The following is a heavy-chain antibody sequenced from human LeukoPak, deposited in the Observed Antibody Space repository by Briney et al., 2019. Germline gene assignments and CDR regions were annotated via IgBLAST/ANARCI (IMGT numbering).Heavy chain of an antibody. CDR3: ARDRTHYDGNGYYDAHDI. D-gene: IGHD3-22*01. Sequence: GGSLRLSCAASGFTFSSYWMSWVRQAPGKGLEWVANIRQDESEKYFADSVKGRFIISRDNAKNSLYLQMNSLRAEDTAVYYCARDRTHYDGNGYYDAHDIWGQGTMVTVSS. CDR1: GFTFSSYW. CDR2: IRQDESEK. J-gene: IGHJ3*02. V-gene: IGHV3-7*01.